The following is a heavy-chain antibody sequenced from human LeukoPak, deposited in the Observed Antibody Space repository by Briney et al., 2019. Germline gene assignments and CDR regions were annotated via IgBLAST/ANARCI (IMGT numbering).Heavy chain of an antibody. V-gene: IGHV3-7*01. D-gene: IGHD6-13*01. CDR3: ARRNFKYSRSFFDY. CDR1: GFTFSSYC. CDR2: IKQDGSEK. Sequence: GGSLRLSCAASGFTFSSYCMSWVRQAPGKGLEWVANIKQDGSEKYYVDSVKGRFTISRDNAKNSLYLQMNSLRAEDTAVYCCARRNFKYSRSFFDYWGQGTLVTVSS. J-gene: IGHJ4*02.